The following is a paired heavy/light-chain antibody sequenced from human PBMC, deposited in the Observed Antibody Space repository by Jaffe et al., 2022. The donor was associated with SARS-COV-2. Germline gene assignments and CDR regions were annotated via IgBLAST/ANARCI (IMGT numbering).Heavy chain of an antibody. J-gene: IGHJ4*02. V-gene: IGHV3-23*01. CDR2: FLGSVGGT. Sequence: EVQLLDSGGGLIQPGGSLRLSCAASGFTISTYAMSWVRQAPGKGLEWVSSFLGSVGGTYYADSVKGRFTISTDNSKNTLYLQMNSLRAEDTAVYYCGKSYHRLDGRSYYLNFDLWGQGILVSVSS. D-gene: IGHD3-10*01. CDR3: GKSYHRLDGRSYYLNFDL. CDR1: GFTISTYA.
Light chain of an antibody. J-gene: IGKJ4*01. CDR1: QSVGRD. V-gene: IGKV3-11*01. Sequence: EVVLTQSPATLSLSPGERATLSCRASQSVGRDVAWYQQRPGQAPRLLIYDTSNRVTDIPARFSGSGSGTDFTLTISSLEPEDFGVYYCQQRLSWPLTFGGGTKVEIK. CDR3: QQRLSWPLT. CDR2: DTS.